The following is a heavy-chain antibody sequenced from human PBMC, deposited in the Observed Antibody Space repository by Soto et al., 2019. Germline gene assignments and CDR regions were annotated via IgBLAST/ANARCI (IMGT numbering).Heavy chain of an antibody. J-gene: IGHJ4*02. Sequence: QVQLQASGPGLVKPSETLSLTCTVSGGSISSYYWSWIRQPPGKGLEWIGYIYSSGSTNYNPSRTMRFTTEVDTSNNQFSLLLSSVTAAETAVYYCASRYGSCFDYWGEGTLVTVSS. D-gene: IGHD5-18*01. CDR3: ASRYGSCFDY. CDR2: IYSSGST. CDR1: GGSISSYY. V-gene: IGHV4-59*08.